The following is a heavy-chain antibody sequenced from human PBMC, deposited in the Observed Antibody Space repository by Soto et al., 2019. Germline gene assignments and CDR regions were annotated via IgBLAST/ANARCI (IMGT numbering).Heavy chain of an antibody. CDR1: GFTFSSYA. Sequence: LRLSCAASGFTFSSYAMHCVRQAPGKGLEWVSVISYDGSNKYYADSVKGRFTISRDNSKNTLYLQMNSLRAEDTAVYYRARDSPYYYDSSGYSSPDYWGQGTLVTVSS. CDR3: ARDSPYYYDSSGYSSPDY. D-gene: IGHD3-22*01. CDR2: ISYDGSNK. J-gene: IGHJ4*02. V-gene: IGHV3-30-3*01.